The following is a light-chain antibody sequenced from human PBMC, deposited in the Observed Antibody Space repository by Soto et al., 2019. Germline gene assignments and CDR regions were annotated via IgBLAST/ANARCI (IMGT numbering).Light chain of an antibody. J-gene: IGLJ1*01. CDR3: STYTATRGV. CDR1: NSDFGGYNY. Sequence: QSVLTQPASVSGSPGQSITISCTGTNSDFGGYNYVSWYQQHPGNAPKLMIYEVSNRHSGVSNRFSGSKSGTTASLTISGLQAEDEDDYYCSTYTATRGVFGAGTKLTVL. V-gene: IGLV2-14*03. CDR2: EVS.